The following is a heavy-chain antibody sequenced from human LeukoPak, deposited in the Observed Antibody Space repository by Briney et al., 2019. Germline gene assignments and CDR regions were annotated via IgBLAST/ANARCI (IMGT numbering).Heavy chain of an antibody. D-gene: IGHD6-13*01. CDR3: ARVPRSSGWYFMSSPPDVLFDY. CDR2: ISAYNGNT. Sequence: ASVKVSCKASGYTFTSYGISWVRQAPGQGLEWMGWISAYNGNTNYAQKLQCRVTMTTDTSTSTAYMELRSLRSDDTAVYYCARVPRSSGWYFMSSPPDVLFDYWGQGTLVTVSS. J-gene: IGHJ4*02. V-gene: IGHV1-18*01. CDR1: GYTFTSYG.